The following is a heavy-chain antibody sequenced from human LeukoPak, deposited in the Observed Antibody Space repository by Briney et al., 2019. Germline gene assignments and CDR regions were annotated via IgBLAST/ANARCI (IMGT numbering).Heavy chain of an antibody. V-gene: IGHV3-48*03. J-gene: IGHJ4*02. D-gene: IGHD5-12*01. CDR1: GFTFSSYE. CDR3: TRILSGYNFDY. Sequence: GGSLRLSCAASGFTFSSYEMNWVRQAPGKGLEWISYISSSGSTIHYADSVKGRFTISRDNAKNSLYLQMNSLKTEDTAVYYSTRILSGYNFDYWGQGTLVTVSS. CDR2: ISSSGSTI.